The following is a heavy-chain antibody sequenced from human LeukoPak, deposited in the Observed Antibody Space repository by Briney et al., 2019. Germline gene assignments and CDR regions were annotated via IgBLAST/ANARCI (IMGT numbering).Heavy chain of an antibody. J-gene: IGHJ5*02. CDR2: IYTSGST. Sequence: SETLSLTCTVSGGSFSIYYWSWIRQPAGKGLEWIGRIYTSGSTNYNPSLKSRVTMSVDTSKNQFSLTLNSVTAADTAVYYCARRSRRVIAAANWFDPWGQGTLVTVSS. CDR1: GGSFSIYY. D-gene: IGHD6-13*01. V-gene: IGHV4-4*07. CDR3: ARRSRRVIAAANWFDP.